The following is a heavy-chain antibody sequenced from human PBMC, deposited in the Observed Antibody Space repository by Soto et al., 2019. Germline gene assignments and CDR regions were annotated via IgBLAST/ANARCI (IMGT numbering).Heavy chain of an antibody. V-gene: IGHV6-1*01. CDR1: GDSVSSNSAA. Sequence: SQTLSLTCAISGDSVSSNSAAWNWIRQSPSRGLEWLGRTYYRSKWYNDYAVSVKSRITINPDTSKNQFSLQLNSVPPEDTAVYYCAREGVSSSSWYLSYDSFDCWGKGTLVTVSS. CDR2: TYYRSKWYN. CDR3: AREGVSSSSWYLSYDSFDC. J-gene: IGHJ4*02. D-gene: IGHD6-13*01.